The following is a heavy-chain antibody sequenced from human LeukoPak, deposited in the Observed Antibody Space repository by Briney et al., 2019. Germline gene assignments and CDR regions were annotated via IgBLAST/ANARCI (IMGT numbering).Heavy chain of an antibody. D-gene: IGHD3-22*01. CDR2: ISGSGGST. CDR1: GFTFSSYA. J-gene: IGHJ4*02. Sequence: GGSLRLSCAASGFTFSSYAMSWVRQAPGKGLEWVSAISGSGGSTYYADSVKGRFTISRDNSKNTLYLQMNSLKTEDTAVYYCTTEPFEPYDSSGYPPFDYWGQGTLVTVSS. V-gene: IGHV3-23*01. CDR3: TTEPFEPYDSSGYPPFDY.